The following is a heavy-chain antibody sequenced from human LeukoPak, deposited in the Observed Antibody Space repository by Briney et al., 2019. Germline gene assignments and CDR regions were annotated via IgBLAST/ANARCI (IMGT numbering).Heavy chain of an antibody. Sequence: GGSLRLSCAFTFSNYAMSWVRQAPGKGLEWVSAXSGSGGSTYYADSVKGRFTISRDNSKNTLYLQMNSLRAEDTAVYYCAKSPRHYYDSSGYQYYFDYWGQGTLVTVSS. CDR3: AKSPRHYYDSSGYQYYFDY. CDR2: XSGSGGST. CDR1: TFSNYA. J-gene: IGHJ4*02. D-gene: IGHD3-22*01. V-gene: IGHV3-23*01.